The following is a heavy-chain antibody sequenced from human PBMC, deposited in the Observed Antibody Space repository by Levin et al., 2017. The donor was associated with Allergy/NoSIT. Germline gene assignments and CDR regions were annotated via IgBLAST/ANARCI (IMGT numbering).Heavy chain of an antibody. V-gene: IGHV4-39*01. Sequence: GSLRLSCTVSGGSISSSSYYWGWIRQPPGKGLEWIGSIYYSGSTYYNPSLKSRVTISVDTSKNQFSLKLSSVTAADTAVYYCARHDRVLLWFGELPDAFDIWGQGTMVTVSS. J-gene: IGHJ3*02. CDR1: GGSISSSSYY. CDR2: IYYSGST. CDR3: ARHDRVLLWFGELPDAFDI. D-gene: IGHD3-10*01.